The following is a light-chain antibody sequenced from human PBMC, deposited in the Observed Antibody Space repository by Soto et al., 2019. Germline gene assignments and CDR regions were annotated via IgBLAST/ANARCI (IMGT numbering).Light chain of an antibody. CDR2: SAS. J-gene: IGKJ5*01. V-gene: IGKV1-39*01. CDR1: KRVSEY. CDR3: QNIYSPPHN. Sequence: DIQITHSPLSLSASVVDRVTITFLASKRVSEYLNWYHQKPGKAPKALIYSASNLESGVPSRFSGNGSGTAFTLTISSLQPEDFGTYYCQNIYSPPHNFGQGTRLEIK.